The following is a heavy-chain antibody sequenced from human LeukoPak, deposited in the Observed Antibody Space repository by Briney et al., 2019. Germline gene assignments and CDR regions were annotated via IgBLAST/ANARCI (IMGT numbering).Heavy chain of an antibody. V-gene: IGHV4-38-2*01. Sequence: SETLSLTCAVSGYSISSGYYWGWIRQPPGKGLEWIGSIYHSGSTYYNPSLESRVTISVDTSKNQFSLKLSSVTAADTAVYYCARLSYGGKAFDIWGQGTMVTVSS. CDR2: IYHSGST. CDR3: ARLSYGGKAFDI. CDR1: GYSISSGYY. J-gene: IGHJ3*02. D-gene: IGHD4-23*01.